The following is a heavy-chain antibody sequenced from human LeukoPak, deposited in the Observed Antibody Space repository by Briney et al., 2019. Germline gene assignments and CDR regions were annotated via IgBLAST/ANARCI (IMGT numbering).Heavy chain of an antibody. CDR3: ASGSYYYYYMDV. CDR2: IYYSGST. V-gene: IGHV4-39*01. J-gene: IGHJ6*03. CDR1: GGSISSSSYY. Sequence: SETLSLTCIVSGGSISSSSYYWGWIRQPPGKGLEWTGSIYYSGSTHYNPSLKRRVTIFVDTSKNQFSLKLSSVTAADTAVYYCASGSYYYYYMDVWGKGTTVTVSS.